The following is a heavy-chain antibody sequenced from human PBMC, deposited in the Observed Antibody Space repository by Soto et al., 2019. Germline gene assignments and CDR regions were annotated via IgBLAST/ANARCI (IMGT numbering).Heavy chain of an antibody. V-gene: IGHV3-23*01. CDR3: AKSPLLWWSRRGFDP. CDR1: GFTFSSYA. D-gene: IGHD2-21*01. Sequence: HPGGSLRLSCAASGFTFSSYAMSWVRQAPGKGLEWVSAISGSGGSTYYADSVKGRFTISRDNSKNTLYLQMNSLRAEDTAVYYCAKSPLLWWSRRGFDPWGQGTLVTVSS. CDR2: ISGSGGST. J-gene: IGHJ5*02.